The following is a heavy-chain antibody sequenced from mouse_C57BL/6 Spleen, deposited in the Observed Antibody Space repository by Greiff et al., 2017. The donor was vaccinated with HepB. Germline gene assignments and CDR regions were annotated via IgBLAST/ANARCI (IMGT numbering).Heavy chain of an antibody. CDR1: GYTFTSYT. J-gene: IGHJ2*01. CDR3: AREDYYGSSYGY. D-gene: IGHD1-1*01. CDR2: INPSSGYT. V-gene: IGHV1-4*01. Sequence: QVQLQQSGAELARPGASVKMSCKASGYTFTSYTMHWVKQRPGQGLEWIGYINPSSGYTKYNQKFKDKATLTADKSSSTAYMQLSSLTSEDSAVYYCAREDYYGSSYGYWGHGTTLTVSS.